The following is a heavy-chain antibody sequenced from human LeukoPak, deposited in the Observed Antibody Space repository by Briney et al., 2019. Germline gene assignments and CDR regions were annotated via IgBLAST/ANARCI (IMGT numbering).Heavy chain of an antibody. CDR1: GFTLTDY. D-gene: IGHD6-13*01. V-gene: IGHV1-2*02. CDR3: ARADSVPAGDYHYWYMDV. CDR2: IKANSGDT. Sequence: GASVKVSCKASGFTLTDYIHWVRQDPRQGLQWMGWIKANSGDTEYAQKFQGRVTMTRDTSISTVYMELSSLRSDDTAVYYCARADSVPAGDYHYWYMDVWGKGTTVTVSS. J-gene: IGHJ6*03.